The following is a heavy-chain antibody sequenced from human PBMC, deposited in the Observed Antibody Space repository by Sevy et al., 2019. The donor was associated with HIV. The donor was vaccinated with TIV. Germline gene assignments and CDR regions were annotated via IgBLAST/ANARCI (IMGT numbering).Heavy chain of an antibody. D-gene: IGHD6-6*01. Sequence: GGSLRLSCAASGFTFSSYDMHWVRQATGKGLEWVSAIGTAGDTYYPGSVKGRFTISRENAKNSLYLQMNSLRAGDTAVYYCARDRRGIAARRGSNGMDVWGQGTTVTVSS. V-gene: IGHV3-13*01. J-gene: IGHJ6*02. CDR2: IGTAGDT. CDR3: ARDRRGIAARRGSNGMDV. CDR1: GFTFSSYD.